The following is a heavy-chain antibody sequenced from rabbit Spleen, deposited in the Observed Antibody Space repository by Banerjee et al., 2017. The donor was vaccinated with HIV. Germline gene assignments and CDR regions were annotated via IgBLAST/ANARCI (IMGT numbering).Heavy chain of an antibody. CDR1: GFSFSDRDV. D-gene: IGHD1-1*01. V-gene: IGHV1S45*01. CDR2: INTYTVKS. CDR3: ARDLTGIIGWNFYL. J-gene: IGHJ4*01. Sequence: QQQLVESGGGLVKPGASLTLTCKASGFSFSDRDVMCWVRQAPGKGLEWIACINTYTVKSVYASWATGRFTFSRTSSTTVTLQMTSLTAADTAAYFGARDLTGIIGWNFYLWGPGTLVTVS.